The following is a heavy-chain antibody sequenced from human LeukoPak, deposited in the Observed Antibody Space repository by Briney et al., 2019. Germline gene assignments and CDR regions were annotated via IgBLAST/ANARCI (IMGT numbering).Heavy chain of an antibody. D-gene: IGHD2-2*01. CDR2: IIPILGIA. CDR1: GGTFSSYA. J-gene: IGHJ4*01. V-gene: IGHV1-69*04. Sequence: SVKVSCKASGGTFSSYAISWVRQAPGQGLEWMGRIIPILGIANYAQKFQGRVTITADESTSTAYMELSSLRSEDTAVYYCASPKCSSTSCPFDYWGQGTLVTVSS. CDR3: ASPKCSSTSCPFDY.